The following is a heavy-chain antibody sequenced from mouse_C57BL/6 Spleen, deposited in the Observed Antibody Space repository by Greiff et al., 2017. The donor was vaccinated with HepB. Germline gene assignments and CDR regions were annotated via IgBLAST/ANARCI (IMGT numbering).Heavy chain of an antibody. Sequence: QVQLQQSGAELVMPGASVKLSCKASGYTFTSYWMHWVKQRPGQGLEWIGEIDPSDSYTNYNQKFKGKSTLTVDKSSSTAYMQLSSLTSEDSAVYYCARGATLITTVVATGYFDVWGTGTTVTVSS. CDR3: ARGATLITTVVATGYFDV. CDR2: IDPSDSYT. CDR1: GYTFTSYW. V-gene: IGHV1-69*01. D-gene: IGHD1-1*01. J-gene: IGHJ1*03.